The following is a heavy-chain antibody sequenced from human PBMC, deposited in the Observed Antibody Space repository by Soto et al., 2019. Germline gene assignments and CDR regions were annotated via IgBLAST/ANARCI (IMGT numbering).Heavy chain of an antibody. V-gene: IGHV1-69*13. CDR1: GGTFSSYA. Sequence: ASVKVSCKASGGTFSSYAISWVRQAPGQGLEWMGGIIPIFGTANYAQKFQGRVTITADESTSTAYMELSSLRSEDTAVYYCARPPTTVTTHYYGMDVWGQGTTVTVSS. CDR2: IIPIFGTA. D-gene: IGHD4-17*01. CDR3: ARPPTTVTTHYYGMDV. J-gene: IGHJ6*02.